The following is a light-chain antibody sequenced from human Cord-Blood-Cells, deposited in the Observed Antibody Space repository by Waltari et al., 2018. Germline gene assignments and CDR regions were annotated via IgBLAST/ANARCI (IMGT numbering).Light chain of an antibody. CDR2: AAS. Sequence: DIQMTQSPSSLSASVGDRVTITCRANQGISNYLDWYQQKPGKAPKLLLYAASRLESGVPSRFSGSGSGTDYTLTISSLQPEDFATYYCQQDYSTPYTFGQGTKLEIK. V-gene: IGKV1-NL1*01. CDR3: QQDYSTPYT. CDR1: QGISNY. J-gene: IGKJ2*01.